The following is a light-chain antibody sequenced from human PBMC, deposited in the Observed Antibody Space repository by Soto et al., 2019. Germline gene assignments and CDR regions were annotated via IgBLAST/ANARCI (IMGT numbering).Light chain of an antibody. CDR1: QSIGSS. CDR2: AAS. CDR3: QQSHSMPWT. J-gene: IGKJ1*01. V-gene: IGKV1-39*01. Sequence: DIQMTQSPSSLSASVGDRVTISCRASQSIGSSINWYQQKPREAPKLLIFAASTVQSGVTSRISGSGSGTDFTLTISSLQPEDFATYYCQQSHSMPWTFGQGTKVGIK.